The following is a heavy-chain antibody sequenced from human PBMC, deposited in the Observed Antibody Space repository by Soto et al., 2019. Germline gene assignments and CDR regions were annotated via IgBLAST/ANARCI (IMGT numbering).Heavy chain of an antibody. J-gene: IGHJ6*02. CDR3: ARGNHYDSSGYLPLYYYYYGMDV. D-gene: IGHD3-22*01. V-gene: IGHV4-61*05. CDR2: IYYSGST. CDR1: GGSISSSSFH. Sequence: PSETLSLTCTVSGGSISSSSFHWGWIRQPPGKGLEWIGYIYYSGSTNYNPSLKSRVTISVDTSKNQFSLKLSSVTAADTAVYYCARGNHYDSSGYLPLYYYYYGMDVWGQGTTVTVSS.